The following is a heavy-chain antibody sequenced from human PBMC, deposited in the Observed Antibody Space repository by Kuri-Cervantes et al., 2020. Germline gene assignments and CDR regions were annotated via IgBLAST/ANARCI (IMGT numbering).Heavy chain of an antibody. CDR2: VDPNSGGT. CDR3: ARDKPYHYDSGEYYYYYMDV. Sequence: ASVKVSCKASGGTFSSYAISWVRQAPGHGLEWMGWVDPNSGGTNYAQKLQGRVTMTTDTSTSTAYMELRSLRSDDTAVYYCARDKPYHYDSGEYYYYYMDVWGKGTTVTVSS. J-gene: IGHJ6*03. CDR1: GGTFSSYA. D-gene: IGHD3-3*01. V-gene: IGHV1-18*01.